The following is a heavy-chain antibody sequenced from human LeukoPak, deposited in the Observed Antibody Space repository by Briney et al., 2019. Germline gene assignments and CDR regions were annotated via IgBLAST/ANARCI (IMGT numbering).Heavy chain of an antibody. V-gene: IGHV4-59*08. CDR1: GGSISSYY. CDR3: ARGPYSYDSSGAFDI. D-gene: IGHD3-22*01. CDR2: IYYSGST. J-gene: IGHJ3*02. Sequence: SETLSLTCTVSGGSISSYYWSWIRQPPGKGLEWIGYIYYSGSTNYNPSLKSRVTISVDASKNQFSLKLSSVTAADTAVYFCARGPYSYDSSGAFDIWGQGTMVTVSS.